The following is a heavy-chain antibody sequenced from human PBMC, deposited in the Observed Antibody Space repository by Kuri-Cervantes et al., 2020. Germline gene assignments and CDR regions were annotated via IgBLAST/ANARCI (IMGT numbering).Heavy chain of an antibody. CDR2: INPNSGGT. D-gene: IGHD4-17*01. CDR1: GYTFTGYY. Sequence: AAVTVSCKASGYTFTGYYMHWVRQAPGQGLEWMGWINPNSGGTNYAQKFQGRVTMTRDTSISPAYMELSRLRSDDTAVYYCARVYDDYGDYGSYWYFDLWGRGTLVTVSS. CDR3: ARVYDDYGDYGSYWYFDL. V-gene: IGHV1-2*02. J-gene: IGHJ2*01.